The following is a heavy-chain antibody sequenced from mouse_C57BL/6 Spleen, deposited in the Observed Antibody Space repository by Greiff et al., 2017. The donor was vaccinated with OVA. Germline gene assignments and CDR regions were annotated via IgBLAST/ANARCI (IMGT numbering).Heavy chain of an antibody. CDR2: IDPETGGT. V-gene: IGHV1-15*01. Sequence: VQLQQSGAELVRPGASVTLSCKASGYTFTDYEMHWVKQTPVHGLEWIGAIDPETGGTAYNQKFKGKAILTADKSSSTAYMELRSLTSEDSAVYYCTRYPSYYYAMDYWGQGTSVTVSS. J-gene: IGHJ4*01. D-gene: IGHD6-1*01. CDR1: GYTFTDYE. CDR3: TRYPSYYYAMDY.